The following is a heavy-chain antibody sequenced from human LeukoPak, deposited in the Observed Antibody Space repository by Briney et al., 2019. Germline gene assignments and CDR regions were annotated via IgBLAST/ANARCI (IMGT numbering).Heavy chain of an antibody. CDR2: INHSGST. Sequence: SETLSLTCAAYGGSFSGYYWSWIRQPPGKGLEWIGEINHSGSTNYNPSLKSRVTISVDTSKNQFSLKLSSVTAADTAVYYCARDDILTGYQPGDYWGQGTLVTVSS. D-gene: IGHD3-9*01. J-gene: IGHJ4*02. CDR3: ARDDILTGYQPGDY. V-gene: IGHV4-34*01. CDR1: GGSFSGYY.